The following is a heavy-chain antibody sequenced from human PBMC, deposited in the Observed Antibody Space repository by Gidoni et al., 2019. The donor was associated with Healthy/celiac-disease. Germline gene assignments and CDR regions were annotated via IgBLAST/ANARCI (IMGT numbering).Heavy chain of an antibody. CDR1: GGYSSSSSYY. Sequence: QLQLQESGPGLGKPSETLSLTCTVSGGYSSSSSYYWGWIRPPPGKGLEWIGSIDYRWSTSHNPSPKSRVTISVDTHKNQFSLKLSSVTAADTAVYYCARPWAGIVDWGQGTLVTVSS. V-gene: IGHV4-39*01. CDR2: IDYRWST. J-gene: IGHJ4*02. D-gene: IGHD6-19*01. CDR3: ARPWAGIVD.